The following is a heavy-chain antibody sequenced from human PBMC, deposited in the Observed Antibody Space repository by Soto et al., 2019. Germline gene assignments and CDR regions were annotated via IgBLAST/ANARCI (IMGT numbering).Heavy chain of an antibody. CDR2: IFYSGST. J-gene: IGHJ4*02. D-gene: IGHD2-21*02. CDR1: GGSISNYY. Sequence: SETLSLACTVSGGSISNYYWSWIRQPPGKGLEWIGYIFYSGSTKYNPSLKSRATISIDTSKNQVSLKLSSVTAEDTAVYYCAPLPRAHWGQGTLVTVSS. V-gene: IGHV4-59*08. CDR3: APLPRAH.